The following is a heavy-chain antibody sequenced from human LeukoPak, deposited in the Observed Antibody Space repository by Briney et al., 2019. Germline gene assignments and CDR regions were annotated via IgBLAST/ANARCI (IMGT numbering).Heavy chain of an antibody. J-gene: IGHJ6*04. CDR3: AKTPRKDYYYGMDV. Sequence: GRSLRLSCAASGFTFSSYGMHWVRQAPGKGLEWVAVISYDGSNKYYADSVKSRFTISRDNSKNTLYLQMNSLRAEDTAVYYCAKTPRKDYYYGMDVWGKGTTVTVSS. CDR2: ISYDGSNK. CDR1: GFTFSSYG. V-gene: IGHV3-30*18.